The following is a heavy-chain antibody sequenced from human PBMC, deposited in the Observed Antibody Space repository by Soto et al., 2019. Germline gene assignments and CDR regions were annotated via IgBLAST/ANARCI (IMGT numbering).Heavy chain of an antibody. J-gene: IGHJ4*02. D-gene: IGHD5-18*01. CDR1: GFTFSDYY. V-gene: IGHV3-11*06. CDR3: ARGYSYGYFVY. CDR2: ISSSSSYT. Sequence: GGSLRLSCAASGFTFSDYYMSWIRQAPGKGLEWVSYISSSSSYTNYADSVKGRFTISRDNAKNSLYLQMNSLRAEDTAVYYCARGYSYGYFVYWGQGTLVTVSS.